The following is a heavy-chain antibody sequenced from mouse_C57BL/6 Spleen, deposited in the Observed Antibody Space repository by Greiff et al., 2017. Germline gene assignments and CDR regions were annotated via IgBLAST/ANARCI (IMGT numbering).Heavy chain of an antibody. D-gene: IGHD1-1*01. CDR2: INPSNGGT. J-gene: IGHJ2*01. V-gene: IGHV1-53*01. Sequence: QVHVKQPGTELVKPGASVKLSCKASGYTFTSYWMHWVKQRPGQGLEWIGNINPSNGGTNYNEKFKSKATLTVDKSSSTAYMQLSSLTSEDSAVYYCARPPYYGSSYYFDYWGQGTTLTVAS. CDR3: ARPPYYGSSYYFDY. CDR1: GYTFTSYW.